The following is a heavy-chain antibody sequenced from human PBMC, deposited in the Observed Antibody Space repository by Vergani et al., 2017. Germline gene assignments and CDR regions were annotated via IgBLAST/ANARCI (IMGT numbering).Heavy chain of an antibody. CDR1: GYTFTGYF. V-gene: IGHV1-2*02. CDR2: INPNSGGT. J-gene: IGHJ4*02. Sequence: QVQLVQSGAEVKKPGASLKVSCTASGYTFTGYFMHWVRQAPGQGLEWMGWINPNSGGTNYAQRFQGRVTMTRDTSISTDYMELSRLRSDDTAVYYCARVEDPGYIDYWGQGTLVTVSS. D-gene: IGHD6-13*01. CDR3: ARVEDPGYIDY.